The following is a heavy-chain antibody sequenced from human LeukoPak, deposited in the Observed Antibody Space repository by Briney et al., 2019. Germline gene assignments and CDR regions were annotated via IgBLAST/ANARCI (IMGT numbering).Heavy chain of an antibody. Sequence: GESLRLSCAASGFIFDDYGMSWVRQAPGEGPEWVSGLNWNGGTTAYADSVKGRFTISRNNARNSLYLQMNSLRAEDTALYYCARGLGVVTPGGDAFDIWGQGTMVTVSS. CDR3: ARGLGVVTPGGDAFDI. J-gene: IGHJ3*02. CDR2: LNWNGGTT. CDR1: GFIFDDYG. D-gene: IGHD3-3*01. V-gene: IGHV3-20*04.